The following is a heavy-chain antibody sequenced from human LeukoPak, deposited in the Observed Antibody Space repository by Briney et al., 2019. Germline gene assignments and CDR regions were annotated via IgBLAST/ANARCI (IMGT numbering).Heavy chain of an antibody. CDR1: GGSISSYY. CDR2: IYYSGST. Sequence: SETLSLTCTVSGGSISSYYWSWIRQPPGKGLEWIGYIYYSGSTNYNPSLKSRVTISVDTSKNQFSLKLSSVTAADTAVYYCARHHYGGRTLDYWGQGTLVTVSS. J-gene: IGHJ4*02. D-gene: IGHD4-23*01. V-gene: IGHV4-59*08. CDR3: ARHHYGGRTLDY.